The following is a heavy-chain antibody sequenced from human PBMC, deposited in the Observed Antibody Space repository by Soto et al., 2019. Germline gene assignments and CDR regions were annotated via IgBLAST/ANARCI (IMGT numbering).Heavy chain of an antibody. D-gene: IGHD3-16*02. CDR2: ISAHNGNT. V-gene: IGHV1-18*01. Sequence: QVQLLQSGAEVKKPGASVRVSCKASGYAFTSYGISWVRQAPGQGLEWMGRISAHNGNTNYAQKFQGRVTRTPEKSTNTVSMELRSLRSDDTAVYYCARDSGLRLGELSRVGATTCDYWGQGTLVTVSS. CDR1: GYAFTSYG. CDR3: ARDSGLRLGELSRVGATTCDY. J-gene: IGHJ4*02.